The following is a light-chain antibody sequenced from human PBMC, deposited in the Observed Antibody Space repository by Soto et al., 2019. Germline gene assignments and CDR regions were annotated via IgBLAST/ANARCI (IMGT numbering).Light chain of an antibody. Sequence: EIVLTQSPATLSLSPGEGATLSCRASQSAGSYLAWYQQQPGQAPRLLIYDTANRATGIPARFSGSGSDTDFTPTNSRLEPEDFAFYYCLQLSNSLTFGGGTKVDIK. V-gene: IGKV3-11*01. J-gene: IGKJ4*01. CDR3: LQLSNSLT. CDR2: DTA. CDR1: QSAGSY.